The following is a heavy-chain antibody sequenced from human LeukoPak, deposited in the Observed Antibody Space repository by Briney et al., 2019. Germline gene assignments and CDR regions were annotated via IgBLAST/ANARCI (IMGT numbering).Heavy chain of an antibody. CDR1: GFTFSSYW. CDR2: INHNGNVN. Sequence: GGSLRLSCAASGFTFSSYWMNWARQAPGKGLEWVASINHNGNVNYYVDSVKGRFTISRDNAKNSLYLQMSNLRAEDTAVYFCAKVSTMVLSAILNWFDPWGQGTLVTVSS. D-gene: IGHD3-10*01. CDR3: AKVSTMVLSAILNWFDP. J-gene: IGHJ5*02. V-gene: IGHV3-7*03.